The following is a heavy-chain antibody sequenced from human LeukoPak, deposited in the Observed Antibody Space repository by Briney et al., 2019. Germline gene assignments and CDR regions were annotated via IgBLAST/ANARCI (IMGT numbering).Heavy chain of an antibody. Sequence: GGSLRLSCAASGFTFSSYNMNWVRQAPGKGPEWVSSITTSSTYIYYADSVKGRFTISRDNAKNSLYLQMDSLRVEDTAVYYCARDPYSGSYGPYYYYYMDVWGKGTTVTISS. CDR2: ITTSSTYI. J-gene: IGHJ6*03. V-gene: IGHV3-21*06. CDR1: GFTFSSYN. D-gene: IGHD1-26*01. CDR3: ARDPYSGSYGPYYYYYMDV.